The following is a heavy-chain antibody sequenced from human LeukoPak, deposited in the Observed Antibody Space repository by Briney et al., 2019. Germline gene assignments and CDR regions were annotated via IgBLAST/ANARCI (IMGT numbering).Heavy chain of an antibody. Sequence: SETLSLTCTVSGGSISSYYWSWIRQPAGKGLEWIGRIYTSGSTNYNPSLKSRVTMSVDTSKNQFSLKLSSVTAADTAVCYCARGYDRSGAFDIWGQGTMVTVSS. J-gene: IGHJ3*02. CDR3: ARGYDRSGAFDI. D-gene: IGHD3-22*01. CDR2: IYTSGST. CDR1: GGSISSYY. V-gene: IGHV4-4*07.